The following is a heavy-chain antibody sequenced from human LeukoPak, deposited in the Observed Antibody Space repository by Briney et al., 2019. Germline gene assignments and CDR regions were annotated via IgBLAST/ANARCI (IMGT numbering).Heavy chain of an antibody. CDR1: GFTFSSYS. CDR2: ISSSSSYI. CDR3: ATFPTMVRGVIHDY. V-gene: IGHV3-21*01. Sequence: GGSLRLSCAASGFTFSSYSMNWVRQAPGKGLEWVSSISSSSSYIYYADSVKGRFTISRDNSKNTLYLQMNSLRAEDTAVYYCATFPTMVRGVIHDYWGQGTLVTVSS. D-gene: IGHD3-10*01. J-gene: IGHJ4*02.